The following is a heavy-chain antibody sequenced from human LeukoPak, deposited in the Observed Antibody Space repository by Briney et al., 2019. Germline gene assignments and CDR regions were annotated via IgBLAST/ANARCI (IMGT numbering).Heavy chain of an antibody. V-gene: IGHV4-39*07. J-gene: IGHJ4*02. CDR1: GGSISSSSYY. CDR2: IYYSGST. D-gene: IGHD5-24*01. Sequence: PSETLSLTCTVSGGSISSSSYYWGWIRQPPGKGLEWIGSIYYSGSTYYNPSLKSRVTISVDTSKNQFSLKLSSVTAADTAVYYCATINDYGDYWGQGTLVTVSS. CDR3: ATINDYGDY.